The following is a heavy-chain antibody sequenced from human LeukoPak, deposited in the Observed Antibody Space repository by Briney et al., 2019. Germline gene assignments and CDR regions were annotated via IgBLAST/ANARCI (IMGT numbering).Heavy chain of an antibody. D-gene: IGHD6-19*01. CDR1: GVSISSSNSY. Sequence: SETLSLTCTVSGVSISSSNSYWGWIRQPPGKGLEWIGSIYYSGNTYYNASLKSQVSISIDTSKNQFSLKLSSVTAADTAVYYCARGHRGWYTYYYYYMDVWGKGTTVTVSS. V-gene: IGHV4-39*07. J-gene: IGHJ6*03. CDR3: ARGHRGWYTYYYYYMDV. CDR2: IYYSGNT.